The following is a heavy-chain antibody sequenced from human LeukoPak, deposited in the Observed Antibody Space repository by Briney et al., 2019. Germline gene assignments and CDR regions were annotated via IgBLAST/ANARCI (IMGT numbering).Heavy chain of an antibody. CDR2: INHSGST. Sequence: SETLSLTCAVYGGSFSGYYWSWIRQPPGKGLEWIGEINHSGSTNYNPSLKSRVTISVDTSKNQFSLKLSSVTAADTAVYYCARVGYRLPRIQGGVAYRRYSGMDVWGQGTTVTVSS. V-gene: IGHV4-34*01. CDR1: GGSFSGYY. D-gene: IGHD2-8*02. J-gene: IGHJ6*02. CDR3: ARVGYRLPRIQGGVAYRRYSGMDV.